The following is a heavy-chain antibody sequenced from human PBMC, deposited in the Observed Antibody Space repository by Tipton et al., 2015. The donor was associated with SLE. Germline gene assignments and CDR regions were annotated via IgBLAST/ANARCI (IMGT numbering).Heavy chain of an antibody. CDR3: ALATRREKLDD. V-gene: IGHV1-8*01. CDR2: MNPNSGRT. J-gene: IGHJ4*02. Sequence: QSGPEVKKPGASVKVSCKASGYTFTSFDIHWVRQATGQGLEWLGWMNPNSGRTLYAQTFQERVTMTRNTPISTAYMELSSLRSDNTAFYFCALATRREKLDDWGQATLVTVSS. CDR1: GYTFTSFD.